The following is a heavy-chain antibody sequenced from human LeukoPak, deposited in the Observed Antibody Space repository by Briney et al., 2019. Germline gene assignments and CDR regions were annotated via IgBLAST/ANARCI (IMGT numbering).Heavy chain of an antibody. CDR3: ARRDSLNSY. V-gene: IGHV3-7*01. Sequence: GGSLRLSCAATGFTFSSYWMSWVRQAPGKGLEWVANIKTDGSEKYFVDSVKGRFTISRDNAKNSLYLQMNSLRVEDTAVYYCARRDSLNSYWGQGTLVTVSS. J-gene: IGHJ4*02. CDR1: GFTFSSYW. CDR2: IKTDGSEK. D-gene: IGHD3-22*01.